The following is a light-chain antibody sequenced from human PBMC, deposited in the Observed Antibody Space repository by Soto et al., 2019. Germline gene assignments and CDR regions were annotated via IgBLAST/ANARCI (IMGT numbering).Light chain of an antibody. J-gene: IGKJ5*01. CDR1: QSVSSSY. Sequence: EIVLTQSPGTLSLSPGERATLSCSASQSVSSSYLAWYRQRPGQAPRLLINAASTRATGVPARFSGSGSGTDFTLTIRSLEPEDFAIYYCQQRANWPLTTCGHGTRREI. CDR2: AAS. CDR3: QQRANWPLTT. V-gene: IGKV3D-20*02.